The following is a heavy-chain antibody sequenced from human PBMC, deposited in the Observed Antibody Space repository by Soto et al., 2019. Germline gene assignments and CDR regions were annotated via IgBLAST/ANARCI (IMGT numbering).Heavy chain of an antibody. CDR3: ARGRYCSSTSCYGVDWFDP. D-gene: IGHD2-2*01. CDR2: MNPNSGNT. Sequence: QVQLVQSGAEVKKPGASVKVSCKASGYTFTSYDINWVRQATGQGLEWMGWMNPNSGNTGYAQKFQGRVTMTRNTSRSTAYMELSSLRSEDTAVYYCARGRYCSSTSCYGVDWFDPWGQGTLVTVSS. CDR1: GYTFTSYD. V-gene: IGHV1-8*01. J-gene: IGHJ5*02.